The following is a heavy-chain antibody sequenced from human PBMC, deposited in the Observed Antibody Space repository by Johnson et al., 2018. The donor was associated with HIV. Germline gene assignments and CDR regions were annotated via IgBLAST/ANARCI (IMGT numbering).Heavy chain of an antibody. D-gene: IGHD1-14*01. J-gene: IGHJ3*02. CDR2: ISYDGTNK. CDR1: GFPVSRYA. CDR3: ARDRYHSPLRPGSGAFDI. V-gene: IGHV3-30-3*01. Sequence: QVQLVESGGGVVQPGRSLRLSCAASGFPVSRYAMHWVRQAPGKGLEWVAVISYDGTNKYYADPVQGRLHISRDNSKNTLNLQMNSLRVDETAVYYCARDRYHSPLRPGSGAFDIWGQGTMVTVSS.